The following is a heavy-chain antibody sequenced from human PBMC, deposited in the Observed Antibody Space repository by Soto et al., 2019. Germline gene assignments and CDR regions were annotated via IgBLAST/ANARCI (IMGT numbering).Heavy chain of an antibody. CDR1: GFTFSSYW. CDR3: AKRWAAAGPGTPYFAP. J-gene: IGHJ4*02. D-gene: IGHD6-13*01. CDR2: IKQDGSEK. Sequence: GGSLRLSCAASGFTFSSYWMSWVRQAPGKGLEWVANIKQDGSEKYYVDSVKGRFTISRDNAKNSLYLQMNSLRAEDTAVFYCAKRWAAAGPGTPYFAPWGRGPLVTVSS. V-gene: IGHV3-7*03.